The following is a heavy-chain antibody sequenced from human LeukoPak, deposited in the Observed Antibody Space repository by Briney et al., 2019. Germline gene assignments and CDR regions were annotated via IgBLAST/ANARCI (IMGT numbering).Heavy chain of an antibody. CDR2: IHYNGNT. J-gene: IGHJ4*02. D-gene: IGHD1-26*01. V-gene: IGHV4-59*08. CDR1: GSMYNYY. CDR3: ARHISSGSGTYAHFDY. Sequence: TSETLSLTCTVSGSMYNYYWSWIRQPPGKGLEWIGYIHYNGNTNCSPSLKSRVTMSLDTSKNQVSLNLNSVTAADTAVYYCARHISSGSGTYAHFDYWGQGTLVTVSS.